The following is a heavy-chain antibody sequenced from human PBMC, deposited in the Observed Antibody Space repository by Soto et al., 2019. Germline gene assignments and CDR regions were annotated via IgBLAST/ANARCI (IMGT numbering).Heavy chain of an antibody. CDR2: MNPNSGNT. Sequence: QVQLVQSGAEVKKPGASVKVSCKASGYTFTSYDINWVRQATGQGLEWMGWMNPNSGNTGYAQKFQGRVTMTRNTSISTAYMGLSSLRSEDTAVYYCARGQTGSSWYLVYYYGMDVWGQGTTVTVSS. D-gene: IGHD6-13*01. CDR1: GYTFTSYD. V-gene: IGHV1-8*01. CDR3: ARGQTGSSWYLVYYYGMDV. J-gene: IGHJ6*02.